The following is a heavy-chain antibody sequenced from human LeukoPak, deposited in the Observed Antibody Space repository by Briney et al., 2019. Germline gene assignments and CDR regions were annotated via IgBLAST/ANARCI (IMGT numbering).Heavy chain of an antibody. D-gene: IGHD6-13*01. CDR2: VYNSGAT. Sequence: SETLSLTCIVSGDSINSNFWSWIRQPAGKGLEWIGRVYNSGATNYNPSLKSRVTMSIDTSKNQLSLNLTSVTAADTAVYYCASEYTSSRALDYWGQGTLVTVSS. CDR3: ASEYTSSRALDY. V-gene: IGHV4-4*07. CDR1: GDSINSNF. J-gene: IGHJ4*02.